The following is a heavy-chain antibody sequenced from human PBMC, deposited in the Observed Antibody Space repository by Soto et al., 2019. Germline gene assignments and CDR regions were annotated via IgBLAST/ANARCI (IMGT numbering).Heavy chain of an antibody. V-gene: IGHV2-5*02. J-gene: IGHJ4*02. CDR2: IYWDDDK. D-gene: IGHD1-1*01. CDR3: AHRGDMNGNWDQGYLDN. CDR1: GVSLTSRPVG. Sequence: QITLRESGPTRVKPTQTLMLTCSFSGVSLTSRPVGVAWIRQPPGKALEWLAVIYWDDDKRYSPSLRSRLTTAKXXSXYRXVLTMAYVDPLDTATYFCAHRGDMNGNWDQGYLDNWGQGILVTVSS.